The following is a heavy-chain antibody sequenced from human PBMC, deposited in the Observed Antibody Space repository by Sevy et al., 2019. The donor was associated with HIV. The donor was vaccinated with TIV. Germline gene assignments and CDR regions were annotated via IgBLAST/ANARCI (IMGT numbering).Heavy chain of an antibody. V-gene: IGHV1-24*01. CDR2: FDPEDGET. J-gene: IGHJ4*02. CDR3: ASWRPFLEWLLSPYFDY. Sequence: ASVKVSCKVSGYTLTELSMHWVRQAPGKGLEWMGGFDPEDGETIYAQKFQGRVTMTEDTSTDTAYMELSSLRSEDTAVYYCASWRPFLEWLLSPYFDYWGQGTLVTVSS. D-gene: IGHD3-3*02. CDR1: GYTLTELS.